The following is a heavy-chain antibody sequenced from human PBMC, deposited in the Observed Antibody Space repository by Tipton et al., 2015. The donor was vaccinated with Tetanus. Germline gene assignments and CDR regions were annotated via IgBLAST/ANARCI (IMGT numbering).Heavy chain of an antibody. J-gene: IGHJ5*02. CDR3: ARGMSFDP. CDR1: GFTFTTYW. CDR2: IKYDESEK. V-gene: IGHV3-7*01. Sequence: SLRLSCAVSGFTFTTYWIHWVRQAPGKGLEWVANIKYDESEKYYVDSVKGRFTISRDNAKNSLYLQMNSLRVDDTAVYYCARGMSFDPWGQGTLVTVSS.